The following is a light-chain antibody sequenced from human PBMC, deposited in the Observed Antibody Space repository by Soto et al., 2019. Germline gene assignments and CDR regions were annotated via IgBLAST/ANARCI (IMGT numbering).Light chain of an antibody. CDR1: QSLLHSNGYNY. Sequence: DIVMTQSPLSLPVTPGEPASISCRSSQSLLHSNGYNYLDWYLQKPGQSPQLLIYLGSNRASGVPDRFSGRGSGTEFTLKIKRVEGEEGGVYYCMQALQTPRTFGQGTKVEIK. CDR3: MQALQTPRT. J-gene: IGKJ1*01. V-gene: IGKV2-28*01. CDR2: LGS.